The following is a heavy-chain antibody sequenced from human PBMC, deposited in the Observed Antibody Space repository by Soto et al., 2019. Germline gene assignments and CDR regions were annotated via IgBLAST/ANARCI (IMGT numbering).Heavy chain of an antibody. J-gene: IGHJ4*02. Sequence: GGSLRLSCAASGFTFSSYAMSWVRQAPRKGLEWVSAISGSGGSTYYADSVKGRFTISRDNSKNTLYLQMNSLRAEDTAVYYCAKGPRVWSRGYSGYFDYWGQGTLVTVSS. CDR2: ISGSGGST. CDR3: AKGPRVWSRGYSGYFDY. D-gene: IGHD5-12*01. V-gene: IGHV3-23*01. CDR1: GFTFSSYA.